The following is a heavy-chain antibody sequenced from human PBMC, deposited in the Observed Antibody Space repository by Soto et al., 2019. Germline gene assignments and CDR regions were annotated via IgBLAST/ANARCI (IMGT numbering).Heavy chain of an antibody. CDR3: AKDLNICSGGSCYSPWFDP. J-gene: IGHJ5*02. Sequence: GGSLRLSCAASGFTFSSYAMSWVRQAPGKGLEWVSSISGRGDSTYYADSVKGRFTISRDKSKNTLYLQMNSLRAEDTAVYYCAKDLNICSGGSCYSPWFDPWGQGTLVTVSS. V-gene: IGHV3-23*01. CDR1: GFTFSSYA. D-gene: IGHD2-15*01. CDR2: ISGRGDST.